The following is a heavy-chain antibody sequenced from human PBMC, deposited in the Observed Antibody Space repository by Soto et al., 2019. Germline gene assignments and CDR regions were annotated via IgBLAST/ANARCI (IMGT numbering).Heavy chain of an antibody. D-gene: IGHD6-6*01. Sequence: PSETLSLTCSVSGGSISSRESYWGWIRQPPGKGLEWIGTIYFSGSTYYNPSLKSRVTMSVDTSKNQFSLKLSSVTAADTAVYYCARHSAARLYYYYGMDVWGQGTTVTVSS. CDR2: IYFSGST. CDR1: GGSISSRESY. J-gene: IGHJ6*02. V-gene: IGHV4-39*01. CDR3: ARHSAARLYYYYGMDV.